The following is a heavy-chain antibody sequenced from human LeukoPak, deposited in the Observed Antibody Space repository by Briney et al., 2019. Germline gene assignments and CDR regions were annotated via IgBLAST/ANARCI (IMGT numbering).Heavy chain of an antibody. CDR3: AKGAGGFSYYNWFDP. V-gene: IGHV4-4*02. CDR2: IYHSGST. J-gene: IGHJ5*02. Sequence: ISAVAGGSISSSNWWSWVRQPPGKGLEWVGQIYHSGSTNYNPSLKSRVTISVDTSKNQFSLKLASVPAADTAIYYCAKGAGGFSYYNWFDPWGQGTLVTVSS. CDR1: GGSISSSNW. D-gene: IGHD5-18*01.